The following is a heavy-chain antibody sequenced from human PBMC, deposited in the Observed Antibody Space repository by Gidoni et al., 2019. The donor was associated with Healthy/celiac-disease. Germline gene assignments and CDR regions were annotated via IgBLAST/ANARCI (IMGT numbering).Heavy chain of an antibody. CDR3: AKDQGYCSGGSCYPGDYYYYGMDV. V-gene: IGHV3-30*18. D-gene: IGHD2-15*01. CDR2: ISYDGINK. J-gene: IGHJ6*02. CDR1: GFTLSSYG. Sequence: QVQLVESGGGVVQPGRSLQLSCAASGFTLSSYGMHWVRQAQGKGLEWVAFISYDGINKYYADSVKGRFTISRDNSKNTLYLQMNSLRAEDTAVYYCAKDQGYCSGGSCYPGDYYYYGMDVWGQGTTVTVSS.